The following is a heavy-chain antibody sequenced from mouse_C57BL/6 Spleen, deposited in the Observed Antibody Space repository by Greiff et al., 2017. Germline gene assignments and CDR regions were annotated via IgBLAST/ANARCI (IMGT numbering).Heavy chain of an antibody. CDR2: IWSGGST. D-gene: IGHD1-1*01. Sequence: VQGVESGPGLVQPSQSLSITCTVSGFSLTSYGVHWVRQSPGKGLEWLGVIWSGGSTDYNAAFISRLSISKDNSKSQVFFKMNSLQADDTAIYYCARAPVVGVGYFDVWGTGTTVTVSS. V-gene: IGHV2-2*01. J-gene: IGHJ1*03. CDR1: GFSLTSYG. CDR3: ARAPVVGVGYFDV.